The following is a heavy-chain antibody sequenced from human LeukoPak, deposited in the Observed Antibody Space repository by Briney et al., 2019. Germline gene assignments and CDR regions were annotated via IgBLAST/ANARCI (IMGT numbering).Heavy chain of an antibody. CDR1: GFTFSSYA. V-gene: IGHV3-30-3*01. CDR3: AREPHTDSDAFDI. D-gene: IGHD4-17*01. J-gene: IGHJ3*02. Sequence: GGSLRLSCAASGFTFSSYAMSWVRQAPGKGLEWVAVISYDGSNKYYTDSVKGRFTISRDNSKNTLYLQMNSLRAEDTAVYYCAREPHTDSDAFDIWGQGTMVTVSS. CDR2: ISYDGSNK.